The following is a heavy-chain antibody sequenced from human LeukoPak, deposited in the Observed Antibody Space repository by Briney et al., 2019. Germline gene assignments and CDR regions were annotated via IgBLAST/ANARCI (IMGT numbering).Heavy chain of an antibody. CDR2: ISSSSNYI. D-gene: IGHD3-10*01. Sequence: GGSLRLSCAASGFTFSDYYMSWIRQAPGKGLEWVSSISSSSNYIYYADSVKGRFTISRDNAENSLYLQMNSLRAEDTAVYYCARDRYYASGSSDAFDIWGRGTTVTVSS. CDR1: GFTFSDYY. V-gene: IGHV3-11*06. CDR3: ARDRYYASGSSDAFDI. J-gene: IGHJ3*02.